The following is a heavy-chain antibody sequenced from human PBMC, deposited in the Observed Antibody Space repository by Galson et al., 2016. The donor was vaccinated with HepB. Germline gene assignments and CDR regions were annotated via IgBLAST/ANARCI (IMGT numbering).Heavy chain of an antibody. J-gene: IGHJ4*02. CDR3: ARDFDY. Sequence: SLRLSCAASGFSFGNSGMSWVRQAPGRGLEWVTFIRYDGSNKYYADSVKGRFTISRDNSKNTLYLQMNSLRAEDTAVYYCARDFDYWGQGTLVTVSS. V-gene: IGHV3-33*08. CDR1: GFSFGNSG. CDR2: IRYDGSNK.